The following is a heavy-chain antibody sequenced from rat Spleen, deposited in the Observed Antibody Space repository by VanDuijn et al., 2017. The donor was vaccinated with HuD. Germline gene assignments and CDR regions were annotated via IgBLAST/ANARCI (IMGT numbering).Heavy chain of an antibody. V-gene: IGHV5S10*01. CDR1: GFTFSDYN. Sequence: EVQLVESGGGLVQPGRSLKLSCVASGFTFSDYNMAWVRQAPKKGLEWVATIIYDGTRAFYRDSVQGRFTISRDTAQNTLYLQMGSLRSEDTATYYCTTHPSVAAIPNWFAYWGQGTLVTVSS. CDR3: TTHPSVAAIPNWFAY. CDR2: IIYDGTRA. J-gene: IGHJ3*01. D-gene: IGHD1-2*01.